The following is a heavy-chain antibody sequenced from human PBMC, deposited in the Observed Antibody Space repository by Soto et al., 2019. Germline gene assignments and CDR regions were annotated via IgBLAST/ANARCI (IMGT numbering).Heavy chain of an antibody. Sequence: PSETLSLTCAVSDDSISSSIYYWGWIRQPPGMGLEWIGNIYYNGRTSYNPSLKSRVSISVEKSKNQFSLKLTSVTAADTAVYYCAHQHYTDYVWGSYEYSYYFDYWGPGTLVSVSA. CDR2: IYYNGRT. D-gene: IGHD3-16*01. V-gene: IGHV4-39*01. J-gene: IGHJ4*02. CDR1: DDSISSSIYY. CDR3: AHQHYTDYVWGSYEYSYYFDY.